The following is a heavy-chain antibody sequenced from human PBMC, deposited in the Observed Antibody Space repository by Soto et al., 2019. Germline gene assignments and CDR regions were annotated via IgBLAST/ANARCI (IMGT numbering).Heavy chain of an antibody. D-gene: IGHD4-17*01. CDR2: ISSGGTT. CDR1: GFTVNSSY. J-gene: IGHJ5*02. Sequence: DVQLVESGGGLIQPGGSLRLSCAASGFTVNSSYMTWIRQAPGKGLQWVADISSGGTTKYADSVRGRFSISRDMSKNTRYLQMNSLRVEDTAIYSCARQFPTDNYGNRLDPWGQGTLVTVSA. CDR3: ARQFPTDNYGNRLDP. V-gene: IGHV3-53*01.